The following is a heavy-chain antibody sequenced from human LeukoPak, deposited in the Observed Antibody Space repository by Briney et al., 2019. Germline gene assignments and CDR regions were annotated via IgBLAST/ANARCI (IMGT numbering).Heavy chain of an antibody. CDR1: VASMSSYY. CDR3: ARHNEIEAAGTFFDS. V-gene: IGHV4-59*08. D-gene: IGHD6-13*01. Sequence: SETLSLTCTVSVASMSSYYWSWIRQPPPKGLAWMAYIHYSGNTNSSPSLKSRVTISLNTSKNQFSLTLNSVTATDTAVYYCARHNEIEAAGTFFDSWGQGTLVTVSS. J-gene: IGHJ4*02. CDR2: IHYSGNT.